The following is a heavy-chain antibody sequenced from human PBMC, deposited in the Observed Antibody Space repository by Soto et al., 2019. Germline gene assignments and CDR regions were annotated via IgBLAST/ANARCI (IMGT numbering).Heavy chain of an antibody. D-gene: IGHD2-15*01. CDR2: IIPIFGTA. CDR1: GGTFSSYA. Sequence: ASVKVSCKASGGTFSSYAISWVRQAPGQGLEWMGGIIPIFGTANYAQKFQGRVTITADESTSTAYMELSSLRSEDTAVYYCARIVVVAATKALYYYYGMDVWG. J-gene: IGHJ6*02. V-gene: IGHV1-69*13. CDR3: ARIVVVAATKALYYYYGMDV.